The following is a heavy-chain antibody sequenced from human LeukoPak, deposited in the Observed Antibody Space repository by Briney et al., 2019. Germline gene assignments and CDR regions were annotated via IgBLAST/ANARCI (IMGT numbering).Heavy chain of an antibody. Sequence: PGGSLRLSCAASGFTVSCKHMNWVRQAPGKGLEWVSFIHIGGSTYYADSVKGRFTISRDNSKNTLYLQMNSLRAEDTAVYYCARSRDRDYSNSYWGQGTLVTVSS. J-gene: IGHJ4*02. V-gene: IGHV3-66*01. D-gene: IGHD4-11*01. CDR3: ARSRDRDYSNSY. CDR1: GFTVSCKH. CDR2: IHIGGST.